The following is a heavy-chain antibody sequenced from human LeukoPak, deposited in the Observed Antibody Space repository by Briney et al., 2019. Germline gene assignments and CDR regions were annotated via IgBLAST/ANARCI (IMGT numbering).Heavy chain of an antibody. CDR2: IYTSGST. J-gene: IGHJ4*02. V-gene: IGHV4-4*07. CDR1: GGSISSYY. Sequence: SETRSLTCTVSGGSISSYYWSWIRQPAGKGLEWIGRIYTSGSTNYNPSLKSRVTMSVDTSKNQFSLKLSSVTAADTAVYYCARDGIAAAGTAYFDYWGQGTLVTVSS. CDR3: ARDGIAAAGTAYFDY. D-gene: IGHD6-13*01.